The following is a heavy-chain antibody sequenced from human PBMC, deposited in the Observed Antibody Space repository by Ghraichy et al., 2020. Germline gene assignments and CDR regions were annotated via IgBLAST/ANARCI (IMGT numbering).Heavy chain of an antibody. D-gene: IGHD4-11*01. V-gene: IGHV1-2*02. CDR3: ARTYSNYNWFDP. CDR1: GYTFTGYY. J-gene: IGHJ5*02. CDR2: INPNIGGT. Sequence: ASVKVSCKASGYTFTGYYMHWVRQAPGQGLEWMGWINPNIGGTNYAQKFQGRVTITRDTSISTAYMELSRLRSDDTAVYYCARTYSNYNWFDPWGQGTMVTVSS.